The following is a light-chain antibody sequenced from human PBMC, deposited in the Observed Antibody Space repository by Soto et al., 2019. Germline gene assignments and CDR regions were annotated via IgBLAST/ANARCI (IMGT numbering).Light chain of an antibody. Sequence: AIPMTQSPSSLSASVGDRVTITCRASQGIRVNLGWYQQKPGKAPELLIYAASNLQTGVPSRFSGSGSGTDFTLTISSLQPEDFATYYCLQDYNYPRTFGQGTKVEVK. J-gene: IGKJ1*01. CDR2: AAS. CDR3: LQDYNYPRT. V-gene: IGKV1-6*01. CDR1: QGIRVN.